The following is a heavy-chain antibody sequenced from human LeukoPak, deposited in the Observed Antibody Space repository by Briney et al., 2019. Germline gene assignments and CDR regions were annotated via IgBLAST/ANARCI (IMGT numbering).Heavy chain of an antibody. CDR2: IIPIFGTA. D-gene: IGHD2-15*01. V-gene: IGHV1-69*06. Sequence: SVKVSCKASGYTFTSYGISWVRQAPGQGLEWMGGIIPIFGTANYAQKFQGRVTITADKSTSTAYMELSSLRSEDTAVYYCARGEKSCSGGSCYPDAFDIWGQGTMVTVSS. CDR3: ARGEKSCSGGSCYPDAFDI. J-gene: IGHJ3*02. CDR1: GYTFTSYG.